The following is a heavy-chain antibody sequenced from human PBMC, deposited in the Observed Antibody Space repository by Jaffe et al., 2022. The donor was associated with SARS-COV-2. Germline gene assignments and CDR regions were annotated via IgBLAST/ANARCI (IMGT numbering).Heavy chain of an antibody. CDR3: ARDGLAALRSFFDY. V-gene: IGHV3-30-3*01. CDR2: ISYDGSNK. D-gene: IGHD4-17*01. CDR1: GFTFSSYA. J-gene: IGHJ4*02. Sequence: QVQLVESGGGVVQPGRSLRLSCAASGFTFSSYAMHWVRQAPGKGLEWVAVISYDGSNKYYADSVKGRFTISRDNSKNTLYLQMNSLRAEDTAVYYCARDGLAALRSFFDYWGQGTLVTVSS.